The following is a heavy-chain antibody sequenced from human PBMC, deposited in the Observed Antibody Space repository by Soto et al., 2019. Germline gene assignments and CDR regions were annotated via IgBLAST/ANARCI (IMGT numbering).Heavy chain of an antibody. CDR3: ARVGRGVFGY. Sequence: PSETLSLTSTVSGGTVSSGSYYWSWIRQPPGKGLEWIGYIYYSGSTNYNPSLKSRVTISVETSKNQFSLKLSSVTAADTAVYYCARVGRGVFGYWGQGTLVTVSS. CDR2: IYYSGST. V-gene: IGHV4-61*01. CDR1: GGTVSSGSYY. J-gene: IGHJ4*02. D-gene: IGHD6-13*01.